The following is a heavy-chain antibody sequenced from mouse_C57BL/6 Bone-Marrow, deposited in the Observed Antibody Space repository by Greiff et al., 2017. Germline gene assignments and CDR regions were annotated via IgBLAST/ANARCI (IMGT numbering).Heavy chain of an antibody. J-gene: IGHJ1*03. D-gene: IGHD2-5*01. V-gene: IGHV1-55*01. CDR1: GYTFTSYW. CDR3: ARPYYSNYWYIDV. Sequence: QVQLQQPGAELVKPGASVKMSCKASGYTFTSYWITWVKQRPGQGLEWIGDIYPGSGSTNYNEKFKSKATLTVDPSSSPAYMQPSSLTSEDSAVYDCARPYYSNYWYIDVWGTGATVTVSS. CDR2: IYPGSGST.